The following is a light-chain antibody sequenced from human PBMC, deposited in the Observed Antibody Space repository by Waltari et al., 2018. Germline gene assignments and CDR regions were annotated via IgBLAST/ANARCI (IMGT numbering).Light chain of an antibody. CDR3: QQRGNLPET. J-gene: IGKJ2*01. Sequence: EIVLTQSPGTLSLSPGDSANLACSASQNVNSFLAWYQQKRGQAPRLLIYDASNRATGIRDRISGSGSGTDFTLTISSLEPEDFAIYYCQQRGNLPETFGRGTRVEMK. CDR1: QNVNSF. CDR2: DAS. V-gene: IGKV3-11*01.